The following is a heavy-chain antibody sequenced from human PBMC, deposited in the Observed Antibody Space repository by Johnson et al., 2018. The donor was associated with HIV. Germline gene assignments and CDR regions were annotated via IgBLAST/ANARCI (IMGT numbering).Heavy chain of an antibody. D-gene: IGHD5-18*01. V-gene: IGHV3-33*03. J-gene: IGHJ3*01. CDR1: GFTFSSYA. CDR3: ATEAGIELWLIDAFDL. Sequence: QVQLVESGGGVVQPGRSLRLSCAASGFTFSSYALHWVRQAPGKGLEWVAVIWYDGSNKYYADSVQGRFTISRDNAKNSLYLQMNSLKTEDTAVYHCATEAGIELWLIDAFDLWGQGTMVTVSS. CDR2: IWYDGSNK.